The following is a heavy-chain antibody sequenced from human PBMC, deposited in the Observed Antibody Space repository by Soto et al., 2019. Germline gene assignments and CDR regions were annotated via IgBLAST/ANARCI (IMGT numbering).Heavy chain of an antibody. Sequence: ASVKVSCKASGYTFTSYGISWVRQAPGQGLEWMGWISAYNGNTNYAQKLQGRVTMTTDTSTSTAYMELRSLRSDDTAVYYCARVHFDWLLPKSNWFDPWGQGTLVTVSS. CDR1: GYTFTSYG. J-gene: IGHJ5*02. V-gene: IGHV1-18*01. D-gene: IGHD3-9*01. CDR2: ISAYNGNT. CDR3: ARVHFDWLLPKSNWFDP.